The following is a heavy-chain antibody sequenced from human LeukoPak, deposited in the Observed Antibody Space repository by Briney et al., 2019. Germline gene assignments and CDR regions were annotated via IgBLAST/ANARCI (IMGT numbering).Heavy chain of an antibody. V-gene: IGHV1-2*02. J-gene: IGHJ4*02. Sequence: ASVKVSCKASGGTFSSYALSWMRQAPGQGLEWMGWINPNSGGTNYAQKFQGRVTMTRDTSISTAYMELSRLRSDDTAVYYCARVGASSPQPFFDYWGQGTLVTVSS. CDR1: GGTFSSYA. CDR2: INPNSGGT. CDR3: ARVGASSPQPFFDY. D-gene: IGHD4/OR15-4a*01.